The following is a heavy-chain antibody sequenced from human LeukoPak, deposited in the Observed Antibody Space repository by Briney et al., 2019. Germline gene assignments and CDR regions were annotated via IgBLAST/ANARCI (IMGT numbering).Heavy chain of an antibody. CDR2: ISTYTGNT. Sequence: ASVKVSCKASGYPFTNYGISWVRQAPGQGLEWMGWISTYTGNTKYAQRFQGRVIMTTDTSTSTAYMELRSLRSDDTAVFYCARDFWVRHSAPAPKGLWGQGTLVTVSS. V-gene: IGHV1-18*01. CDR1: GYPFTNYG. CDR3: ARDFWVRHSAPAPKGL. J-gene: IGHJ4*02. D-gene: IGHD2-2*01.